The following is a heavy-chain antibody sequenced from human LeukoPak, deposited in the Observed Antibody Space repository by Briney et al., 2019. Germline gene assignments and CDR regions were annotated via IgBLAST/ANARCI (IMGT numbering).Heavy chain of an antibody. CDR3: ARALGGDFWSGYYSLSGWFDP. CDR2: IGTAGDT. V-gene: IGHV3-13*01. Sequence: PGGSLRLSCAASGFTFSSYDMHWVRQATGKGLEWVSAIGTAGDTYYPGSVKGRCTISRENAKNSLYLQMNSLRSGDTAVYYCARALGGDFWSGYYSLSGWFDPWGQGTLVTVSS. CDR1: GFTFSSYD. J-gene: IGHJ5*02. D-gene: IGHD3-3*01.